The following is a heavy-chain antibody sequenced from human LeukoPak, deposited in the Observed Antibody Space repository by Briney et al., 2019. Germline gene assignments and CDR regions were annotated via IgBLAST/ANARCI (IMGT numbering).Heavy chain of an antibody. CDR1: GGSISSYY. J-gene: IGHJ4*02. Sequence: SETLSLTCTVSGGSISSYYWSWIRQPPGKGLEWIGYTYYSGSTNYNPSLKSRVTISVDTSKNQFSLKLSSVTAADTAVYFCAREDVVVVAATRSGYFDYWGQGTLVTVSS. D-gene: IGHD2-15*01. CDR2: TYYSGST. V-gene: IGHV4-59*01. CDR3: AREDVVVVAATRSGYFDY.